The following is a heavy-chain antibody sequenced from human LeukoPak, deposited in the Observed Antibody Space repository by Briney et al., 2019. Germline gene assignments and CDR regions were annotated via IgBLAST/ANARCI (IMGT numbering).Heavy chain of an antibody. CDR1: GYTFTGYY. CDR2: INPNSGGT. V-gene: IGHV1-2*02. Sequence: GASVKVSCKASGYTFTGYYMHWVRQAPGQGLEWMGWINPNSGGTNYAQKFQGRVTMTRDTSISTACMELSRLRSDDTAVYYCAREIGSSWYPPYYYGMDVWGQGTTVTVSS. J-gene: IGHJ6*02. CDR3: AREIGSSWYPPYYYGMDV. D-gene: IGHD6-13*01.